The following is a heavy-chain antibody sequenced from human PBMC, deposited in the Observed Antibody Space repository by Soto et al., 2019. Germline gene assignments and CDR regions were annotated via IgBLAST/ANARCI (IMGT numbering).Heavy chain of an antibody. J-gene: IGHJ3*02. Sequence: QVQLVQSGVEVKKPGASVKVSCEASGYTFTNFGISWVRQAPGQGLEWVGWISGYNGNTNYAQNLQGRVSMTTDTSTSTAYMDLRNLRSDDTAVYYCARADYGDYGAPFDIWGQGTMVTVSS. CDR3: ARADYGDYGAPFDI. D-gene: IGHD4-17*01. V-gene: IGHV1-18*01. CDR2: ISGYNGNT. CDR1: GYTFTNFG.